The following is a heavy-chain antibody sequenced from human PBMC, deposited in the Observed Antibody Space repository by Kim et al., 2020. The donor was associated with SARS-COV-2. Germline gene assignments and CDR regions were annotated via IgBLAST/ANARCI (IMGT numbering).Heavy chain of an antibody. CDR3: ARDHPDSVKRFDP. CDR1: GYTFIGYY. V-gene: IGHV1-2*06. J-gene: IGHJ5*01. CDR2: MNPNVGDT. D-gene: IGHD4-17*01. Sequence: ASVKVSCKASGYTFIGYYIHWVRQAPGQGLEWMGRMNPNVGDTNYAQKFQGRVTMTRDTSISTAFMELSRLTSDDTAVYYCARDHPDSVKRFDPWGQGTL.